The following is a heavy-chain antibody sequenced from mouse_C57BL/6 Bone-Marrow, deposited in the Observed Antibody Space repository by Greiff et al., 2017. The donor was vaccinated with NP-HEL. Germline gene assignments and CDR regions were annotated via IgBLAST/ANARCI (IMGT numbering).Heavy chain of an antibody. Sequence: QVQLQQPGAELVKPGASVKLSCKASGCTFTSYWMHWVKQRPGQGLEWIGMIHPNSGSTNYNEKFKSKATLTVDKSSSTAYMQLSSLTSEDSAVYYCARVPPDGYYLAWFAYWGQGTLVTVSA. J-gene: IGHJ3*01. D-gene: IGHD2-3*01. V-gene: IGHV1-64*01. CDR2: IHPNSGST. CDR3: ARVPPDGYYLAWFAY. CDR1: GCTFTSYW.